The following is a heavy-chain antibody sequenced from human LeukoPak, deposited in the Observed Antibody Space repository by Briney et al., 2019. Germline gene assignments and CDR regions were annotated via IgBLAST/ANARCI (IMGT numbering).Heavy chain of an antibody. CDR3: ARSNFDGSGYYFYDY. CDR1: GFTFSNYG. J-gene: IGHJ4*02. V-gene: IGHV3-21*01. D-gene: IGHD3-22*01. Sequence: PGGSLRLSCAASGFTFSNYGMHWVRQAPGKGLEWVSSISGSSYYIHYADSVKGRFTISRDNAKNSLYLQMNSLRDEDTAVYYCARSNFDGSGYYFYDYWGQGTLVTVSS. CDR2: ISGSSYYI.